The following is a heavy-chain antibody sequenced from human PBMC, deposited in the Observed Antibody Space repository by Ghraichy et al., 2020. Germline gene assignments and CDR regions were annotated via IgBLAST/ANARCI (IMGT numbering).Heavy chain of an antibody. CDR2: KNTNTGNT. D-gene: IGHD2-2*01. V-gene: IGHV1-8*03. J-gene: IGHJ6*03. CDR1: GYTFTSYD. CDR3: ARGYCSSSTCSTEPYYYYLDV. Sequence: ASVKVSCKASGYTFTSYDINWVRQATGQGLEWMGWKNTNTGNTGFAQKFQGRVTITRDTSISTAYMELSSLRSEDTAVYYCARGYCSSSTCSTEPYYYYLDVWGKGTTVTVSS.